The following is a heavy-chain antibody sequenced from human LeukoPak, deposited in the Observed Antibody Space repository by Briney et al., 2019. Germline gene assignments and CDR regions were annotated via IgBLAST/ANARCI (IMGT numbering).Heavy chain of an antibody. CDR2: IWYDGSNK. CDR3: ARVKYCSSSSCYSTFDY. J-gene: IGHJ4*02. V-gene: IGHV3-33*01. D-gene: IGHD2-2*01. Sequence: GGSLRLSCAASGFTFSSYGMHWVRQAPGKGLEWVAVIWYDGSNKYYADSVKGRSTISRDNSKNTLYLQMNSLRAEDTAVYYCARVKYCSSSSCYSTFDYWGQGTLVTVSS. CDR1: GFTFSSYG.